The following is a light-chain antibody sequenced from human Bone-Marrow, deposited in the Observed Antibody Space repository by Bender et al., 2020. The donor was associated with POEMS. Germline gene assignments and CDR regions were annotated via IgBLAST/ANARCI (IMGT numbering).Light chain of an antibody. J-gene: IGLJ1*01. CDR2: DDG. CDR3: QVWDGVSDPHIYV. Sequence: SYVLTQPPSVSVAPGQTARITCAGDNIGSRSVHWYQQKAGQAPVLVIYDDGVRPSGIPERFSGSNSGNTATLAISKVEAADEADYYCQVWDGVSDPHIYVFGTGTKVTVL. CDR1: NIGSRS. V-gene: IGLV3-21*02.